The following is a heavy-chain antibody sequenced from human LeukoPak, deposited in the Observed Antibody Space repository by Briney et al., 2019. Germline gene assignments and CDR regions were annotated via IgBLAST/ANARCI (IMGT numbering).Heavy chain of an antibody. CDR1: GRPISDYP. J-gene: IGHJ4*02. V-gene: IGHV4-4*09. CDR3: ARLADSTIANYYLDS. CDR2: IFPSGDT. Sequence: SETLSLTCTVSGRPISDYPWSWIRQPPGKGLEWIGYIFPSGDTYYIPSLRGRVTISADTSRNQFSLTLTSVTAGDTALYYCARLADSTIANYYLDSWGQGTLVTVSS. D-gene: IGHD2-2*01.